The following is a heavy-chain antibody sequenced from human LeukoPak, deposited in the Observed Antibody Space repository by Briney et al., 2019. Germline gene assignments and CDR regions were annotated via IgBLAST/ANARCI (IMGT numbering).Heavy chain of an antibody. D-gene: IGHD3-9*01. CDR2: ISGSGGST. V-gene: IGHV3-23*01. J-gene: IGHJ2*01. Sequence: GGSLRLSCAASGFTFSSYGMSWVRQAPGKGLEWVSAISGSGGSTYYADSVKGRFTISRDNSKNTLYLQMDSLRAEDTAVYYCAKRPINYDILTGYPCWYFDLWGRGTLVTVSS. CDR3: AKRPINYDILTGYPCWYFDL. CDR1: GFTFSSYG.